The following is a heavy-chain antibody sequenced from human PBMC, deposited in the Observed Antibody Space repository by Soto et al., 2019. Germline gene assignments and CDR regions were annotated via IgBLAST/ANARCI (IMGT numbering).Heavy chain of an antibody. CDR2: VKSKTDGGAT. CDR1: GLTFYNTW. D-gene: IGHD5-12*01. V-gene: IGHV3-15*01. CDR3: PTDRRSGYDPQFDF. Sequence: PGGSLRLSGTASGLTFYNTWMSGVRKAPGKGLEWVGRVKSKTDGGATDHTAPVRGRFTISRADSENTLYLQMNSLQTDDTAVYYCPTDRRSGYDPQFDFWGQGTLVTAPQ. J-gene: IGHJ4*02.